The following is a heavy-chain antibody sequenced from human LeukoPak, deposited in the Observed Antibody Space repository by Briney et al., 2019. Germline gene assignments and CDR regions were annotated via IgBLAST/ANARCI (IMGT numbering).Heavy chain of an antibody. J-gene: IGHJ4*02. Sequence: GGSLRLSCAASGFTFSSYSINWVRQAPGKGLEWVSSISSSSTYIYYADSVKGRFTISRDNAKNSLYLQMNSLRAEDTAVYYCARGSVVAAPIGYWGQGTLVTVSS. CDR1: GFTFSSYS. CDR2: ISSSSTYI. CDR3: ARGSVVAAPIGY. V-gene: IGHV3-21*01. D-gene: IGHD2-15*01.